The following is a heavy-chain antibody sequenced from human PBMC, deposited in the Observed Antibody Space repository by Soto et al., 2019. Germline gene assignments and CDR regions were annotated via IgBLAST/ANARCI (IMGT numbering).Heavy chain of an antibody. CDR2: IYYSGST. V-gene: IGHV4-39*01. Sequence: SETLSLTCTVSGGSISSSSYYWGWIRQPPGKGLEWIGSIYYSGSTYYNPSLKSRVTISVDTSKNQFSLKLSSVTAADTAVYYCARLSYYYYGMDVWGQGTTVTVSS. CDR3: ARLSYYYYGMDV. CDR1: GGSISSSSYY. J-gene: IGHJ6*02.